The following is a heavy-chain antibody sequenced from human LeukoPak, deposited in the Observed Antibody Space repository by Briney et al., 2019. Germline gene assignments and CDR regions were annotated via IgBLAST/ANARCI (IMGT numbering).Heavy chain of an antibody. CDR1: GFSFRNYW. D-gene: IGHD6-19*01. V-gene: IGHV3-7*03. J-gene: IGHJ4*02. CDR3: VRNLAVAGTCFDS. CDR2: IKQDGSDR. Sequence: GGSLRLSCAASGFSFRNYWMSWVRQAPGTGLEWVANIKQDGSDRNYVTSVRGRFTISRDNSESSLYLQMNSLRAEDTAVYYCVRNLAVAGTCFDSWGQGTLVTVSS.